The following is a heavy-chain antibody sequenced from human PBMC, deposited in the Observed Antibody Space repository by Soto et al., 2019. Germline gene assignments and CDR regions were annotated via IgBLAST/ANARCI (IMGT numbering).Heavy chain of an antibody. J-gene: IGHJ4*02. Sequence: SETLSLTCAVYGGSFSGYYWSWIRQPPGKGLEWIGEINHSGSTNYNPSLKSRVTISVDTSKNHFSLRLTSVTAADTALYYCARATSAQSLGLDCWGQGTLVTVSS. CDR2: INHSGST. CDR3: ARATSAQSLGLDC. CDR1: GGSFSGYY. D-gene: IGHD3-16*02. V-gene: IGHV4-34*01.